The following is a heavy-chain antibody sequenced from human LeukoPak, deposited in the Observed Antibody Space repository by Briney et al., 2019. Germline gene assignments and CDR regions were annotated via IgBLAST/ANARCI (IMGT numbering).Heavy chain of an antibody. J-gene: IGHJ4*02. V-gene: IGHV1-18*01. CDR1: GYTFTSYG. Sequence: ASVKVSCKASGYTFTSYGIRWVRQAPGQGLEWMGWISAYNGNTNYAQKLQGRVTMTTDTSTSTAYMELRSLRSDHTAVYYCARVERGYSYGYELKHHYYFDYWGQGTLVTVSS. CDR3: ARVERGYSYGYELKHHYYFDY. CDR2: ISAYNGNT. D-gene: IGHD5-18*01.